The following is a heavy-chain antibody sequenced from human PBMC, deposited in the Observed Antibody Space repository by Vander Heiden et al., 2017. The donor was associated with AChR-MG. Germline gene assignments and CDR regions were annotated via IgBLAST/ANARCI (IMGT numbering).Heavy chain of an antibody. CDR3: ARDLVGRDVVVVPGN. J-gene: IGHJ4*02. CDR2: ISRDGHYR. D-gene: IGHD2-2*01. CDR1: GFSFNTYT. Sequence: EEQLVASGGGLVKPGGSLRLSCAASGFSFNTYTMNWVRQAPGKGLEWVSSISRDGHYRCYAASVKGRFTISRDNAKDSLYLQMSGLRVEDTAIYYCARDLVGRDVVVVPGNWGQGTLGTVSS. V-gene: IGHV3-21*02.